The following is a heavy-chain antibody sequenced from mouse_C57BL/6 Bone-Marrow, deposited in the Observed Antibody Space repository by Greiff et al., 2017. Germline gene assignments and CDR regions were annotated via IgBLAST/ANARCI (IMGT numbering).Heavy chain of an antibody. CDR3: ARHEGIYYGDPDCCDY. J-gene: IGHJ2*01. Sequence: VKLQQSGAELVKPGASVKLSCKASGYTFTEYTIHWVKQRSGQGLEWIGWFYPGSGSIKYNEKFKDKATLTADKSSSTVYMELSRLTSEDSAVYFCARHEGIYYGDPDCCDYWGQGTTLTVSA. D-gene: IGHD2-13*01. V-gene: IGHV1-62-2*01. CDR2: FYPGSGSI. CDR1: GYTFTEYT.